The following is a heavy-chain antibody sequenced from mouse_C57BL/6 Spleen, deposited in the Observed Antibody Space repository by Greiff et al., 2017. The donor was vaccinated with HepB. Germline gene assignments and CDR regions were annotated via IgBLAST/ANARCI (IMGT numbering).Heavy chain of an antibody. D-gene: IGHD4-1*01. CDR2: ISSGGSYT. V-gene: IGHV5-6*01. Sequence: EVQGVESGGDLVKPGGSLKLSCAASGFTFSSYGMSWVRQTPDKRLEWVATISSGGSYTYYPDSVKGRFTISRDNAKNTLYLQMSSLKSEDTAMYYCASVTGPWFAYWGQGTLVTVSA. CDR3: ASVTGPWFAY. J-gene: IGHJ3*01. CDR1: GFTFSSYG.